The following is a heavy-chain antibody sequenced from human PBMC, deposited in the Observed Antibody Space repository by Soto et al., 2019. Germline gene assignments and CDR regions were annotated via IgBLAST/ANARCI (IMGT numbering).Heavy chain of an antibody. CDR3: VKHRDCYGTTCYSGEFDP. CDR1: GGSITNYY. CDR2: IYYSGRT. D-gene: IGHD2-15*01. V-gene: IGHV4-59*08. J-gene: IGHJ5*02. Sequence: SETLSLTCTVSGGSITNYYWSWIRQPPGKGLEWIGYIYYSGRTSYNPSLKSRVTISVDTSNNQFSLKLNSVTAADTAIYYCVKHRDCYGTTCYSGEFDPWGQGTPVTVSS.